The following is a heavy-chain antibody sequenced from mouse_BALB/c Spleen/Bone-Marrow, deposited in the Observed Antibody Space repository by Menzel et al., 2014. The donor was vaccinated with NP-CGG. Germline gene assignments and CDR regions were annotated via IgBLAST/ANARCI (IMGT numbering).Heavy chain of an antibody. CDR3: ARLNYYGNLFV. V-gene: IGHV4-1*02. Sequence: EVKLMESGGGLVQPGGSLKLSCAASGFDFSRYWMSWVRQAPGEGLERIGEINPDSSTINYTPSLKDKFIISRDNAKNTLYLQMSKVRSEDTALYYCARLNYYGNLFVWGAGTTVTVSS. CDR2: INPDSSTI. J-gene: IGHJ1*01. D-gene: IGHD1-1*01. CDR1: GFDFSRYW.